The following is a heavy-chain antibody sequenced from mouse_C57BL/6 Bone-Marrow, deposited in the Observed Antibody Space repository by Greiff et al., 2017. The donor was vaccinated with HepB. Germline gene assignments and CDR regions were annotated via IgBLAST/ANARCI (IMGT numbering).Heavy chain of an antibody. CDR3: AYSSGYLDY. Sequence: QVQLQQPGAELVKPGASVKLSCKASGYTFTSYWMHWVKQRPGRGLEWIGRIDPSDSYTNYNQKFKGKATLTVDTSSSTAYMQLSSLTSEDSAVYYCAYSSGYLDYWGQGTTLTVSS. J-gene: IGHJ2*01. CDR1: GYTFTSYW. V-gene: IGHV1-69*02. CDR2: IDPSDSYT. D-gene: IGHD3-2*02.